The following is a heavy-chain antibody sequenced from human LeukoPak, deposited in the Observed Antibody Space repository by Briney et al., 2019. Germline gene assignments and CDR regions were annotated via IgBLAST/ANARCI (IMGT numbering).Heavy chain of an antibody. CDR1: GYTFTGHY. Sequence: ASVKVSCKASGYTFTGHYVHCVRQAPGQGLEWMGWINGNTGDTNYAQRFQGRVTMIRETSISTMYMELSRLRSDDTAVYYCAREYSSSLFDYWGQGTLVTVSS. CDR2: INGNTGDT. CDR3: AREYSSSLFDY. V-gene: IGHV1-2*02. D-gene: IGHD6-13*01. J-gene: IGHJ4*02.